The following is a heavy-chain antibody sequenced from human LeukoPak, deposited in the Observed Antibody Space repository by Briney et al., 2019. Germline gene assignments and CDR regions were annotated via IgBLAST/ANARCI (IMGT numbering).Heavy chain of an antibody. D-gene: IGHD6-19*01. CDR1: GYTFTSYY. CDR3: ARAVAGFFDY. CDR2: INPSGGST. V-gene: IGHV1-46*01. J-gene: IGHJ4*02. Sequence: ASVKVSCKASGYTFTSYYMHWVRQAPGQGLEWMGIINPSGGSTGYAQKFQGRVTMTRDTSTSTVYMEMSSLRSEDTAVYYCARAVAGFFDYWGQGTLVTVSS.